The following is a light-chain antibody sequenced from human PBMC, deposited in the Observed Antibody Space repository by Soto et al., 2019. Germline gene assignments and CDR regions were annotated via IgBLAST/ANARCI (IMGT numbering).Light chain of an antibody. CDR1: RTVHLI. J-gene: IGKJ1*01. CDR3: QHYSGYSEA. Sequence: EVGITRCSATVPVCLGDRVTLSCRAGRTVHLIVPWSHHKPGEAARLVIYGASTRAIGIAARVSGSGSGAEFCVAISSLRPDDFATQFSQHYSGYSEAFSQGTKV. V-gene: IGKV3-15*01. CDR2: GAS.